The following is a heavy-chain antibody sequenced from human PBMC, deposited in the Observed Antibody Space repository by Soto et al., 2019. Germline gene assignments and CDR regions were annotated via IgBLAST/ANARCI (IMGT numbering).Heavy chain of an antibody. Sequence: XTLSLPCAVSGXSISSSQWWSWVRQPPGKGPEWIGEIYRSGKTYYNPLLKSRVTISLDKSKNQFSLKMNYVTAADTAMYFCARRGGMEVWGQGTTVTV. CDR1: GXSISSSQW. V-gene: IGHV4-4*01. CDR2: IYRSGKT. J-gene: IGHJ6*02. CDR3: ARRGGMEV.